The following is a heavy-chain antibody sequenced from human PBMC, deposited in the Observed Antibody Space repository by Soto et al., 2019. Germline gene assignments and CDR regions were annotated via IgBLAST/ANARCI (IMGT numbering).Heavy chain of an antibody. V-gene: IGHV1-18*01. Sequence: GASVKVSCKASGYTFTSYDINWVRQAPGQGLEWMGWISAYNGNTNYAQKLQGRVTMTTDTSTSTAYMELRSLRSDDTAVYYCARSYDFWSGYPGMDVWGQGTTVTVSS. D-gene: IGHD3-3*01. J-gene: IGHJ6*02. CDR2: ISAYNGNT. CDR1: GYTFTSYD. CDR3: ARSYDFWSGYPGMDV.